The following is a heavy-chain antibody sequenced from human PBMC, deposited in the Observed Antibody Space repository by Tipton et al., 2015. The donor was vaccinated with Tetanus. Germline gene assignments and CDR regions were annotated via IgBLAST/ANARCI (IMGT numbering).Heavy chain of an antibody. D-gene: IGHD3-10*01. Sequence: TLSLTCTVSGGSISSDAHYWSWIRQAPGKGLEWLGYISHSGTTNYNPSLMSRVTLSLDTARGQFSLKLTSVTAADAAVYFCARGHGSGRNSFQFDHWGQGALVTVSS. J-gene: IGHJ4*02. CDR1: GGSISSDAHY. V-gene: IGHV4-30-4*01. CDR3: ARGHGSGRNSFQFDH. CDR2: ISHSGTT.